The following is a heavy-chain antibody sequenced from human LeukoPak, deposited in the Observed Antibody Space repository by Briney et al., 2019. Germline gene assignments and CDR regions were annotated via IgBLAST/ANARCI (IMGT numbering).Heavy chain of an antibody. CDR2: IIPILGIA. CDR3: ARDLSGYGNEGPFDY. Sequence: ASVKVSCKASGGTFSSYAISWVRQAPGQGLEWMGRIIPILGIANYAQKFQGRVTITADKSTSTAYMELSSLRSEDTAVYYCARDLSGYGNEGPFDYWGREPWSPSPQ. CDR1: GGTFSSYA. D-gene: IGHD5-18*01. J-gene: IGHJ4*02. V-gene: IGHV1-69*04.